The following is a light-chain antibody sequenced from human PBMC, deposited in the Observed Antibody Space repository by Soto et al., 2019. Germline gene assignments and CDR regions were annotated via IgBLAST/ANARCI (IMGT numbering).Light chain of an antibody. V-gene: IGKV1-39*01. CDR3: QQSYSTVLT. CDR1: QSIGSY. CDR2: AVS. Sequence: DIQMTQSPSSLSASVGDRITITCRASQSIGSYLNWYQQIPGKAPKLLIFAVSRLHSGVPSRFGGSGSETEFTLTISSLQPEDFATYYCQQSYSTVLTFGGGTKVEFK. J-gene: IGKJ4*01.